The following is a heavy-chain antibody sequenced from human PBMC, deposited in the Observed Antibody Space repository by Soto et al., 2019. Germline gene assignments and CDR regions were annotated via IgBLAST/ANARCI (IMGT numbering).Heavy chain of an antibody. CDR1: GASISSTDW. D-gene: IGHD2-2*01. J-gene: IGHJ4*02. CDR3: ARASRVVVVPAARPPFDY. CDR2: INHSGST. Sequence: SETLSLTCAVSGASISSTDWWSWIRQPPGKGLEWIGEINHSGSTNYNPSLKSRVTISVDTSKNQFSLKLSSVTAADTAVYYCARASRVVVVPAARPPFDYWGQGTLVTVSS. V-gene: IGHV4-4*02.